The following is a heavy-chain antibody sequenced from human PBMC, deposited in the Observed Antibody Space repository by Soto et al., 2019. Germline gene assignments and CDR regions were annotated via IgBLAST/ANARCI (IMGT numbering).Heavy chain of an antibody. CDR3: AKDGGREGYFGNWFDP. J-gene: IGHJ5*02. CDR1: GGTFSNYA. CDR2: IIPIFGTT. D-gene: IGHD2-15*01. Sequence: QVQLVQSGAEVKKPGSSVKVSCKASGGTFSNYAITWVRQAPGQGLEWLGRIIPIFGTTDYAQKFQGRVTITADESTTTAYMELSSLRCDDTAVYYGAKDGGREGYFGNWFDPWGQGTLVSVSS. V-gene: IGHV1-69*15.